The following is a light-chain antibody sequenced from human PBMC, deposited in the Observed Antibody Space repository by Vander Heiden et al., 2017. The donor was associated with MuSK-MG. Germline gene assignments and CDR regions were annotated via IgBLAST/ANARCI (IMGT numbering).Light chain of an antibody. CDR1: QSISRF. CDR2: AAS. V-gene: IGKV1-39*01. Sequence: DIQVTQSPSSLSASVGDRVTITCRASQSISRFLNWYQHKPGKAPQLLIYAASSLHSGVPSRFSGSGSGTDSTLTISSLQPEDVATYYCQQSDNAPFTFGGGTKVEIK. J-gene: IGKJ4*01. CDR3: QQSDNAPFT.